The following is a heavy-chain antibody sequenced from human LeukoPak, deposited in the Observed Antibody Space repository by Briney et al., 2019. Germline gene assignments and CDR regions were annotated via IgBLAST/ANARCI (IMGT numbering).Heavy chain of an antibody. CDR3: ARSVANWFDP. CDR2: INPNSGGT. V-gene: IGHV1-2*02. Sequence: DSVKASCKASGYTLTGYYMHWVRQAPVQGLEWMGWINPNSGGTNYAQKFQGRVTMTRDTSISTAYMELSRLRSDDTAVYYCARSVANWFDPWGQGTLVTVSS. J-gene: IGHJ5*02. CDR1: GYTLTGYY. D-gene: IGHD6-19*01.